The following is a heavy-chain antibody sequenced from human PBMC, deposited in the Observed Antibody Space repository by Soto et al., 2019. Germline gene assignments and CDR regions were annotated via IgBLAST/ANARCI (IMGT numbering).Heavy chain of an antibody. V-gene: IGHV5-51*01. J-gene: IGHJ4*02. CDR2: IYPGDSDT. CDR1: GYSFTSYW. Sequence: PGESLKISCKGSGYSFTSYWIGWVRQMPGKGLEWMGIIYPGDSDTRYSPSFQGQVTISADKSISTAHLQWSSLKASDTAMYYCARSGYSYGYETYFDYWGQGTLVTVSS. CDR3: ARSGYSYGYETYFDY. D-gene: IGHD5-18*01.